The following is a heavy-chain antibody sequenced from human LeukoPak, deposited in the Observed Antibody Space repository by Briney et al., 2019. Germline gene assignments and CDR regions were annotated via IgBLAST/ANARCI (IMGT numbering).Heavy chain of an antibody. CDR2: ISSSSSYI. D-gene: IGHD3-10*01. CDR1: GFTFSSYS. Sequence: GGSLRLSCAASGFTFSSYSMNWVRQAPGKGLEWVSSISSSSSYIYYADSVKGRFTISRDNAKNSLYLQMNSLRAEDMALYYCAKDSGFGELLYYFDYWGQGTLVTVSS. J-gene: IGHJ4*02. V-gene: IGHV3-21*04. CDR3: AKDSGFGELLYYFDY.